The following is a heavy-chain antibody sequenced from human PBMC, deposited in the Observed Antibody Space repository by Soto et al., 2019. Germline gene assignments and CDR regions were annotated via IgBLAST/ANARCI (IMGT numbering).Heavy chain of an antibody. CDR1: GGTFSSYA. V-gene: IGHV1-69*12. CDR2: IIPIFGTA. D-gene: IGHD3-22*01. CDR3: ARERSGPYYYDSSGFDY. Sequence: QVQLVQSGAEVKKPGSSVKVSCKASGGTFSSYAISWVRQAPGQGLEWMGGIIPIFGTANYAQKFQGRVTMTADEPTSTAYMERSSLRSEDTAGYYCARERSGPYYYDSSGFDYWGQGTLVTVPS. J-gene: IGHJ4*02.